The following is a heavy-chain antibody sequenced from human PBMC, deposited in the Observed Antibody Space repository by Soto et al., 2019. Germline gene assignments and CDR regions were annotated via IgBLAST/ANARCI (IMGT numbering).Heavy chain of an antibody. CDR3: ARDQLYYNDISGRPLNAFDV. CDR1: GCTFRNYG. V-gene: IGHV3-48*01. J-gene: IGHJ3*01. D-gene: IGHD3-22*01. Sequence: GGSLRLSCAASGCTFRNYGMNWVSQAPGKGLEWVSYIGIGSSTKYYADSVKGRFTISRDNAKNSLYLQMNSLRAEDTAVYYCARDQLYYNDISGRPLNAFDVWGQGTMVTVSS. CDR2: IGIGSSTK.